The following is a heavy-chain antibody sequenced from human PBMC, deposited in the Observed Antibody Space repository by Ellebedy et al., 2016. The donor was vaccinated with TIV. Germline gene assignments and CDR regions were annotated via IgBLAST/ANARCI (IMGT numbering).Heavy chain of an antibody. D-gene: IGHD3-10*01. J-gene: IGHJ6*02. CDR3: ARGRGNNYYYYYGMDV. CDR1: GYTFTSFD. V-gene: IGHV1-8*01. Sequence: AVSVKVSCKASGYTFTSFDTNWVRQATGQGLEWMGWMNPNSGNTGYAQKFQGRVTMTRNTSISTAYMELSSLRSEDTAVYYCARGRGNNYYYYYGMDVWGQGTTVTVSS. CDR2: MNPNSGNT.